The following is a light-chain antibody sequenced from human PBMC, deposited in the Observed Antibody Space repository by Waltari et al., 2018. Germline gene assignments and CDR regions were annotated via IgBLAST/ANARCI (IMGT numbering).Light chain of an antibody. Sequence: DIQMTQSPSTLSASVGDRVTITCRASQNINTYLDWYQHKPGKAPKLLIYGGSTLESGVPLRFSGSGSGTEFTLTISSLQPDDFATYYCQRYNSYSNTFGQGTKLEIK. CDR1: QNINTY. J-gene: IGKJ2*01. CDR2: GGS. CDR3: QRYNSYSNT. V-gene: IGKV1-5*01.